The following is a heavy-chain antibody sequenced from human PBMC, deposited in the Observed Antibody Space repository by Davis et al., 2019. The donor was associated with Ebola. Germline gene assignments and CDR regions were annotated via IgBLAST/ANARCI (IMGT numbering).Heavy chain of an antibody. CDR2: ISYSGRST. V-gene: IGHV3-23*01. J-gene: IGHJ4*02. CDR3: AKDLRLYSSSSVFDS. CDR1: GFTFSSHA. D-gene: IGHD2-2*01. Sequence: PGGSLRLSCEGSGFTFSSHAMSWVRQAPGKGLEWISGISYSGRSTYYADSVEGRFTISRDNSNNTLFLEMNSLRAEDTASYYCAKDLRLYSSSSVFDSWGQGTPVLVSS.